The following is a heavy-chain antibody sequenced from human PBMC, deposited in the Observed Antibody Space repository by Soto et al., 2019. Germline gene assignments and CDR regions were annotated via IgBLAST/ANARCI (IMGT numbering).Heavy chain of an antibody. CDR3: ARDRAPYYDILTGSASPAPPNWFDP. Sequence: ASVKVSCKASGYTFTSYGISWVRQAPGQGLEWMGWISAYNGNTNYAQKLQGRVTMTTDTSTSTAYMELRSLRSDDTAVYYCARDRAPYYDILTGSASPAPPNWFDPWGQGTLVTVPQ. D-gene: IGHD3-9*01. V-gene: IGHV1-18*01. CDR1: GYTFTSYG. CDR2: ISAYNGNT. J-gene: IGHJ5*02.